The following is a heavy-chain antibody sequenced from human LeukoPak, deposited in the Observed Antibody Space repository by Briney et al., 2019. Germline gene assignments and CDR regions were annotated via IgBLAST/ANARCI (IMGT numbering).Heavy chain of an antibody. Sequence: SVKVSCKASGGTFSSYAISWVRQAPGQGLEWMGRIIPILGIANYAQKFQGRVTITADKSTSTAYMELSSLRSEDTAVYYCARSEIAYCGGDCYSAGWFDPWGQGTLVTLSS. CDR1: GGTFSSYA. J-gene: IGHJ5*02. CDR2: IIPILGIA. CDR3: ARSEIAYCGGDCYSAGWFDP. D-gene: IGHD2-21*02. V-gene: IGHV1-69*04.